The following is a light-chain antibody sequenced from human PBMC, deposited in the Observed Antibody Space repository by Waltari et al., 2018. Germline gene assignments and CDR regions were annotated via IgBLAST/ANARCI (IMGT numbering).Light chain of an antibody. J-gene: IGKJ3*01. Sequence: DIVMTQSPDSLAVSLGERATINCKSSQSVLYSSNNRNYLAWYQQKPGQPPKLLIYWASTRESGVPDRFSGSGSGTDFTLPISSLQAEDVAVYYCQQYYSTPWGPFTFGPGTKVDIK. V-gene: IGKV4-1*01. CDR2: WAS. CDR3: QQYYSTPWGPFT. CDR1: QSVLYSSNNRNY.